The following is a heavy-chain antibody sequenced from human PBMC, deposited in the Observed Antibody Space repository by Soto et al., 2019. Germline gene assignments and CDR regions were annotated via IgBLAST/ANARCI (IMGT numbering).Heavy chain of an antibody. Sequence: GCLKLLCGACGFTVSRKGKECVRQAPGKGLEGVAVISYDVSKKYYADSVKGRFTINRDKSKNTLYLQMNSLRVEDTAVYYCAQDGHNEDAFCSGYGMDVWVQGTAVT. J-gene: IGHJ6*02. D-gene: IGHD3-3*01. V-gene: IGHV3-30*18. CDR3: AQDGHNEDAFCSGYGMDV. CDR1: GFTVSRKG. CDR2: ISYDVSKK.